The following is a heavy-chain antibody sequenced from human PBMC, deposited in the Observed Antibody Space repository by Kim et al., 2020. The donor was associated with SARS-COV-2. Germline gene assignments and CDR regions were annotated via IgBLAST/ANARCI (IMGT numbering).Heavy chain of an antibody. Sequence: SETLSLTCAVSGGSISSSNWWSWVRQPPGKGLEWIGEIYHSGSTNYNPSLKSRVTISVDKSKNQFSLKLSSVTAADTAVYYCARDLRAQGFGESWPVLYNWFDPWGQGTLVTVSS. J-gene: IGHJ5*02. V-gene: IGHV4-4*02. CDR2: IYHSGST. CDR1: GGSISSSNW. CDR3: ARDLRAQGFGESWPVLYNWFDP. D-gene: IGHD3-10*01.